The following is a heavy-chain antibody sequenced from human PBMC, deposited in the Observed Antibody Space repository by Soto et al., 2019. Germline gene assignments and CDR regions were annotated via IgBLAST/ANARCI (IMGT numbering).Heavy chain of an antibody. CDR3: ARAYNWNDPYFDY. J-gene: IGHJ4*02. Sequence: GGSLRLSCAASGFTFSSYWMHWVRQAPGKGLVWVSRINSDGSSTSYADSVKGRFTTSRDNAKNTLYLQMNSLRAEGTAVYYCARAYNWNDPYFDYWGQGTLVTVSS. V-gene: IGHV3-74*01. CDR1: GFTFSSYW. CDR2: INSDGSST. D-gene: IGHD1-20*01.